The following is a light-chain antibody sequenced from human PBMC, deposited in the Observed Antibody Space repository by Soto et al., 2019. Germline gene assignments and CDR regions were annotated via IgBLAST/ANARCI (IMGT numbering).Light chain of an antibody. CDR2: GAS. V-gene: IGKV3-20*01. Sequence: EIVLTQSPGTLSLSPGERATLSCRASQSISSSYLAWYQQKPGQAPRLLIYGASSRATGVPDRFSGSGAGTDFTLTIRRLEPEDFAVYYCHQYDNSPLTFGGGTKLEIK. J-gene: IGKJ4*01. CDR1: QSISSSY. CDR3: HQYDNSPLT.